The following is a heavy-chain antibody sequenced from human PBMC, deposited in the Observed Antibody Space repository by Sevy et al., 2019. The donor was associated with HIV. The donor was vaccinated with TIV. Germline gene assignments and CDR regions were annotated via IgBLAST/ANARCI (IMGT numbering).Heavy chain of an antibody. CDR1: GFTFSSYW. CDR2: IKQDGSEK. CDR3: ARDSISYYDFWSANSYYYYGMDV. V-gene: IGHV3-7*01. D-gene: IGHD3-3*01. Sequence: GGCLRLSCAASGFTFSSYWMSWVRQAPGKGLEWVANIKQDGSEKYYVDSVKGRFTITRDNAKNSLYLQMNSLRADDTAVYYCARDSISYYDFWSANSYYYYGMDVWGQGTTVTVSS. J-gene: IGHJ6*02.